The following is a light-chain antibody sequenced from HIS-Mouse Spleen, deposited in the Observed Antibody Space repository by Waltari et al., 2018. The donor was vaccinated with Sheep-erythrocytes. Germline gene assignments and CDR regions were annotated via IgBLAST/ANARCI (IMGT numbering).Light chain of an antibody. CDR2: EGS. J-gene: IGLJ2*01. CDR1: SSDVGRYNL. V-gene: IGLV2-23*03. CDR3: CSYAGSSTFHVV. Sequence: QSALTQPASVSGSPGQSITISCTGTSSDVGRYNLFSGYQQHPGKAPKLMIYEGSKRPSGVSNRFSGSKSGNTASLTISGLQAEDEADYYCCSYAGSSTFHVVFGGGTKLTVL.